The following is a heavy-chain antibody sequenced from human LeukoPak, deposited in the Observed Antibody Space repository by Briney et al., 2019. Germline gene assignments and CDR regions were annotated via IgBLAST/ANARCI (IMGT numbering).Heavy chain of an antibody. CDR2: IYYSGST. CDR1: GGFISSSSYY. CDR3: ARRRYYDSTGYFD. J-gene: IGHJ1*01. D-gene: IGHD3-22*01. V-gene: IGHV4-39*01. Sequence: SETLSLTCTISGGFISSSSYYWGWIRQPPGKGLEWIGDIYYSGSTYYSPSLKSRVSISVDTSKNQFSLILSSVTAADTAPYYCARRRYYDSTGYFDWGQGTKVTVS.